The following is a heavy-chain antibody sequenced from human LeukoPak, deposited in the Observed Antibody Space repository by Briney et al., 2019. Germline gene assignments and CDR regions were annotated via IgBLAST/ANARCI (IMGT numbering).Heavy chain of an antibody. J-gene: IGHJ4*02. CDR3: ARGTTYYYDSSGYYIDY. Sequence: SETLSLTCVVYGESFSGYYWSWIRQPPGKGLEWIGYIYYSGSTNYNPSLKSRVTISVDTSKNQFSLKLSSVTAADTAVYYCARGTTYYYDSSGYYIDYWGQGTLVTVSS. D-gene: IGHD3-22*01. CDR1: GESFSGYY. V-gene: IGHV4-59*01. CDR2: IYYSGST.